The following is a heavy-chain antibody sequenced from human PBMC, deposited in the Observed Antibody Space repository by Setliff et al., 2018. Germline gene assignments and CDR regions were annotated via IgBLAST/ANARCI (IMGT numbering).Heavy chain of an antibody. Sequence: SETLSLTCTVSGASISSDYWNWIRQPPGKGLEWMGYIFYSGTSNYNPSLKSRVTISADTSKNQFSLNLTSVTAADTAVYYCARHALSFDSAWDVWGKGTTVTVSS. D-gene: IGHD3-9*01. V-gene: IGHV4-59*08. CDR1: GASISSDY. J-gene: IGHJ6*04. CDR3: ARHALSFDSAWDV. CDR2: IFYSGTS.